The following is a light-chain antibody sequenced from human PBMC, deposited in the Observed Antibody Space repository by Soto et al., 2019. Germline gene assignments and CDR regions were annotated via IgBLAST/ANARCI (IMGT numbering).Light chain of an antibody. CDR2: GAS. V-gene: IGKV3-20*01. Sequence: EIVLTQSQGTLSLSPGERATLSCRASQSVSSSYLAWYQQKPGHAPRLLIYGASSRATGIPERFSGSGSGTYFNLTISRLEPEDFAVYYGQQYGSSPGVFGGGTKVEIK. J-gene: IGKJ4*01. CDR3: QQYGSSPGV. CDR1: QSVSSSY.